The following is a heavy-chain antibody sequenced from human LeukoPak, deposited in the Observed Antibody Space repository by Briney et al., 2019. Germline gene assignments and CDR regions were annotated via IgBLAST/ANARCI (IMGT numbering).Heavy chain of an antibody. J-gene: IGHJ4*02. V-gene: IGHV3-30*02. CDR1: GFTFSSYG. Sequence: QPGGSLRLSCAASGFTFSSYGMHWVRQAPGKGLEWVAFIRYDGSNKYYADSVKGRFTISRDNSKNTLYLQMNSLRAEDTAVYYCAKDLRRGRFLEWLDYWGQGTLVTVSS. D-gene: IGHD3-3*01. CDR2: IRYDGSNK. CDR3: AKDLRRGRFLEWLDY.